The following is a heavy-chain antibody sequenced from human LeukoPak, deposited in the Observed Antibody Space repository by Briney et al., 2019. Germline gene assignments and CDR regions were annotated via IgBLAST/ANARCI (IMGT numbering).Heavy chain of an antibody. J-gene: IGHJ4*02. CDR1: GGSISGYY. Sequence: SETLSLTCTVSGGSISGYYWSWLRQPPGKGLDWIGYIHNSGSANYSPSLKSRVTISIETSKNQFSLDLRSVAASDTAVYFRARATIYGYMDYWGQGTLVTVSS. CDR2: IHNSGSA. D-gene: IGHD3-16*02. V-gene: IGHV4-4*09. CDR3: ARATIYGYMDY.